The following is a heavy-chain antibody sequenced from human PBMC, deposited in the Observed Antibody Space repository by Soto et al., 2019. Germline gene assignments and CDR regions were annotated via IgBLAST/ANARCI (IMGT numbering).Heavy chain of an antibody. D-gene: IGHD7-27*01. CDR1: GDSMSSYY. CDR3: AGDQSGAADF. V-gene: IGHV4-4*07. J-gene: IGHJ3*01. CDR2: ISATGTT. Sequence: QVQLQESGPGLVEPSETLSLTCTVSGDSMSSYYWSWIRQSAEKGLEWIGRISATGTTTYIPSLKSRITLSVDTSKNQFSLILKFVTAADTAVYFCAGDQSGAADFWGQGTVVTVS.